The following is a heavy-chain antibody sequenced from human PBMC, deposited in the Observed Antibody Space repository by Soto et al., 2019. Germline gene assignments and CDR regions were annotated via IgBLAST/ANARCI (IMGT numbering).Heavy chain of an antibody. CDR1: GGSISSTTYY. Sequence: PSETLSLTCAVSGGSISSTTYYWAWIRQPPGKGLEWVATIYYSGATYYNPSLKSRLTISIDTSKNQFSLRLSSVTAADTAMYCCARYYDTSNRPYFHHWGQGTRVTVYS. J-gene: IGHJ1*01. D-gene: IGHD3-22*01. V-gene: IGHV4-39*01. CDR2: IYYSGAT. CDR3: ARYYDTSNRPYFHH.